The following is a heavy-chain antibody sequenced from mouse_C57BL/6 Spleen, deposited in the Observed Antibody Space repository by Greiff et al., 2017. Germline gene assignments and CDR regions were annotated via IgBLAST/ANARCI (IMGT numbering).Heavy chain of an antibody. D-gene: IGHD2-5*01. J-gene: IGHJ2*01. Sequence: QVQLQQSGPGLVQPSQSLSITCTASGFSLTSYGVHWVRQSPGKGLEWLGVIWRGGSTDYNAAFMSRLSITKDNSKSQVFFKMNSLQADDTAIYYCAKNDYSNPRYFDYWGQGTTLTVSS. V-gene: IGHV2-5*01. CDR2: IWRGGST. CDR3: AKNDYSNPRYFDY. CDR1: GFSLTSYG.